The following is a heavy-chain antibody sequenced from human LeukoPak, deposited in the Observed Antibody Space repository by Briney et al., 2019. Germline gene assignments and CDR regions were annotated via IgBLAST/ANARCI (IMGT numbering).Heavy chain of an antibody. J-gene: IGHJ4*02. V-gene: IGHV5-51*01. CDR3: ARLIAVAQYYFDY. Sequence: GESLKISCKGSGYIFTNYWIGWVRQMPGKGLQWMGIIYPADSDTRYSPSFEGQVTISADKSISTAYLQWSSLKASDTAMYYCARLIAVAQYYFDYWGQGTLVTVSS. D-gene: IGHD6-13*01. CDR2: IYPADSDT. CDR1: GYIFTNYW.